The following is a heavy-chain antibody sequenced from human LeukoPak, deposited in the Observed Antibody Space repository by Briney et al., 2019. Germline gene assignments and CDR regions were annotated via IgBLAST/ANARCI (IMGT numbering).Heavy chain of an antibody. D-gene: IGHD6-13*01. V-gene: IGHV3-23*01. J-gene: IGHJ5*02. Sequence: PGGSLRLSCAASGFTFSSYAMSCVRQAPGKGLEWVSAISGSGGSTYYADSVKGRFTISRDNSKNTLYLQMNSLRAEDTAVYYCATDSGYSRKARFDPWGQGTLVTVSS. CDR2: ISGSGGST. CDR3: ATDSGYSRKARFDP. CDR1: GFTFSSYA.